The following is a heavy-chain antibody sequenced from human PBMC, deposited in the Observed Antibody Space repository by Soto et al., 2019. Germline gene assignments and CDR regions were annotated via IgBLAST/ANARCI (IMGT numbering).Heavy chain of an antibody. D-gene: IGHD2-15*01. J-gene: IGHJ1*01. CDR3: AREENCSDGVCYSEYFQR. CDR2: VNPSGGST. V-gene: IGHV1-46*01. Sequence: QVQLVQSGAEVTKPGASVKVSCKASGYIFTAYSMHWVRQAPGQVQEWMGVVNPSGGSTNYAQKFRGRITMTRDTSTSTVYMDLSSLTSEDTAVYYWAREENCSDGVCYSEYFQRWGHGTLVTVSS. CDR1: GYIFTAYS.